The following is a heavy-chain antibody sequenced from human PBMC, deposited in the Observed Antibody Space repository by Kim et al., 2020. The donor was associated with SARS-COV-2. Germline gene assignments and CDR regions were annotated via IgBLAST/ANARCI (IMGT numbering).Heavy chain of an antibody. J-gene: IGHJ6*02. CDR1: GYTFTSYY. V-gene: IGHV1-46*01. CDR2: INPSGGST. Sequence: ASVKVSCKASGYTFTSYYMHWVRQVPGQGLEWMGIINPSGGSTSYAQKFQGRVTMTRDTSTSTVYMELSSLRSEDTAVYYCARDAWIFGVVIPVSYYYYYGMDVWGQGTTVTVSS. CDR3: ARDAWIFGVVIPVSYYYYYGMDV. D-gene: IGHD3-3*01.